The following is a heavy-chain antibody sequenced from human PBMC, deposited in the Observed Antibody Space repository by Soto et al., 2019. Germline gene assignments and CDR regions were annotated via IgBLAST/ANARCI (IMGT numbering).Heavy chain of an antibody. CDR1: GYTFATYD. Sequence: ASVKVSCKASGYTFATYDINWVRQATGQGLEWMGWMNPNSGNTGYAQKFQGRVTMTRNPSISTAYMELTSLTSEDTAVYYCARSPACGTCYTDIDYWGQGTLVTVSS. V-gene: IGHV1-8*01. CDR3: ARSPACGTCYTDIDY. D-gene: IGHD2-15*01. CDR2: MNPNSGNT. J-gene: IGHJ4*02.